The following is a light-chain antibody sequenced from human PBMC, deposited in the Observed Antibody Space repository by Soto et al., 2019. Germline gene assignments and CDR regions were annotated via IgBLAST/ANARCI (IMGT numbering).Light chain of an antibody. CDR3: QQYNNWLMLS. V-gene: IGKV3-15*01. CDR2: GAS. CDR1: QSVSSN. Sequence: EIVMTQSPAILSVSPGDRATLSCRASQSVSSNLAWYQQKPGQTPRLLVYGASTRATGIPARFSGSGSGTEFTLTISSLQSEDFAIYYCQQYNNWLMLSFGGGTKVDIK. J-gene: IGKJ4*01.